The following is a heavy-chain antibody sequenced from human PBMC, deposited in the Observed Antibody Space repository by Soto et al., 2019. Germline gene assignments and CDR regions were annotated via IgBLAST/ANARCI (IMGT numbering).Heavy chain of an antibody. CDR3: VRLIVHSDMDV. CDR2: INPSGGST. J-gene: IGHJ6*02. V-gene: IGHV1-46*01. Sequence: QVQLVQSGAEGKKPGASAKVSCKASGYTFTSYYIHWVRQAPGQGLEWMGIINPSGGSTTYAQKFQGRVTMTRDTSTSTVYLELSSLRSEDTAVYYCVRLIVHSDMDVWGQGTTVTVSS. D-gene: IGHD1-26*01. CDR1: GYTFTSYY.